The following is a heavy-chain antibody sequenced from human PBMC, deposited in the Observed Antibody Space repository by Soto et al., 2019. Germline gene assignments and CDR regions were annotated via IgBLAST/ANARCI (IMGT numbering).Heavy chain of an antibody. CDR1: GFTFSSYA. CDR3: AKDRELLWFGEPHLDY. V-gene: IGHV3-23*01. Sequence: PGGSLRLSCAASGFTFSSYAMSWVRQAPGKGLEWVSAISGSGGGTYYADSVKGRFTISRDNSKNTLYLQMNSLRAEDTAVYYCAKDRELLWFGEPHLDYWGQGTLVTVSS. CDR2: ISGSGGGT. J-gene: IGHJ4*02. D-gene: IGHD3-10*01.